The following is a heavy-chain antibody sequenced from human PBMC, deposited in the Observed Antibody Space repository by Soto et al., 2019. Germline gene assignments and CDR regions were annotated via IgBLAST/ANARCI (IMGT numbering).Heavy chain of an antibody. CDR1: GYTFTCYD. Sequence: ASVKVSCKASGYTFTCYDINWVRQATGQGLEWMGWMNPNSGSTGYAQKFQGRVTMTRNTSISTAYMELSSLRSEDTAVYYCARGRPGTTEIDYWGQGTLVTVSS. CDR2: MNPNSGST. D-gene: IGHD1-7*01. V-gene: IGHV1-8*01. CDR3: ARGRPGTTEIDY. J-gene: IGHJ4*02.